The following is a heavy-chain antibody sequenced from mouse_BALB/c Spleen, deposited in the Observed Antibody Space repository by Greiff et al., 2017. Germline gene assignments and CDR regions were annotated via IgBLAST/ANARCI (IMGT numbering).Heavy chain of an antibody. J-gene: IGHJ2*01. CDR2: ISSGSSTI. CDR1: GFTFSSFG. V-gene: IGHV5-17*02. CDR3: ARSAYYGSIYFDY. Sequence: EVKLVESGGGLVQPGGSRKLSCAASGFTFSSFGMHWVRQAPEKGLEWVAYISSGSSTIYYADTVKGRFTISRDNPKNTLFLQMTSLRSEDTAMYYCARSAYYGSIYFDYWGQGTTLTVSS. D-gene: IGHD1-1*01.